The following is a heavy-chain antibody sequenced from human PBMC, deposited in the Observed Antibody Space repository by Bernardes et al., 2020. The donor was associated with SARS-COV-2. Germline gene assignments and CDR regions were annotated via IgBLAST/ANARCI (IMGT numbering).Heavy chain of an antibody. J-gene: IGHJ6*02. CDR3: ASALAFGGVIVYYGMDV. CDR2: IKQDGSEK. Sequence: GGSLRLSCAASGFTFSSYWMSWVRQAPGKGLEWVANIKQDGSEKYYVDSVKGRFTISRDNAKNSLYLQMNSLRAEDTAVYYCASALAFGGVIVYYGMDVWGQGTTVTVSS. CDR1: GFTFSSYW. V-gene: IGHV3-7*02. D-gene: IGHD3-16*02.